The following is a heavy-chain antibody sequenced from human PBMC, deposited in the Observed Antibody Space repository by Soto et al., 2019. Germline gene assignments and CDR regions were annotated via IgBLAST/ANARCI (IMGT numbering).Heavy chain of an antibody. D-gene: IGHD3-16*01. J-gene: IGHJ4*02. CDR1: GGSISSGGYY. Sequence: PSETLSLTCTVSGGSISSGGYYWSWIRQHPGKGLEWIGYIYYSGSTYYNPSLKSRVTISVDTSKNQFSLKLSSVTAADTAVYYCARDSYGGAMVLFDYWGQGTLVTVSS. CDR2: IYYSGST. V-gene: IGHV4-31*03. CDR3: ARDSYGGAMVLFDY.